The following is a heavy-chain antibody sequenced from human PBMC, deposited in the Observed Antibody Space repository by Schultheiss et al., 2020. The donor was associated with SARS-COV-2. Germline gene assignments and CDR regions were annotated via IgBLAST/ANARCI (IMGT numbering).Heavy chain of an antibody. CDR1: GFIVSSNY. D-gene: IGHD2-2*01. J-gene: IGHJ4*02. CDR3: AKYFHIVVVPAAMDY. V-gene: IGHV3-53*01. CDR2: IYSGGST. Sequence: GGSLRLSCAASGFIVSSNYMSWVRQAPGKGLEWVSVIYSGGSTYYADSVKGRFTISRDNSKNTLYLQMNSLRAEDTAVYYCAKYFHIVVVPAAMDYWGQGTLVTVSS.